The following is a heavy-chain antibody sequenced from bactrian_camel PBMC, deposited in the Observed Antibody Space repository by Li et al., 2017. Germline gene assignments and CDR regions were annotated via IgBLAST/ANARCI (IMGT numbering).Heavy chain of an antibody. Sequence: HVQLVESGGGLVPIGGSLRLSCAARGYTYDTYCMGWFRQSPGKEREGVAAIRRDDLTAYTDSVKGRFTISKDNAKDFLYLQMNSLKLEDAAVYYCAADEFCPLESGGWSVPTGYNYWGQGTQVTVS. CDR1: GYTYDTYC. J-gene: IGHJ4*01. CDR2: IRRDDLT. V-gene: IGHV3S55*01. CDR3: AADEFCPLESGGWSVPTGYNY. D-gene: IGHD6*01.